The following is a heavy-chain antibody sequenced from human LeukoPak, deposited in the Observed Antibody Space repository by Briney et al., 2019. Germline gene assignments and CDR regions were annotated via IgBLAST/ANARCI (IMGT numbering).Heavy chain of an antibody. CDR3: ARDHWGIVENGYDYFYYDMDV. J-gene: IGHJ6*02. CDR1: GGSFSTSG. Sequence: SVKVSCKASGGSFSTSGFSWVRQAPGQGLEWMGGVIPIYGTPSYAQKFQGRVTITTDESTSTAYMELSSLGSEDTAVYYCARDHWGIVENGYDYFYYDMDVWGQGTTVTVSS. V-gene: IGHV1-69*05. CDR2: VIPIYGTP. D-gene: IGHD7-27*01.